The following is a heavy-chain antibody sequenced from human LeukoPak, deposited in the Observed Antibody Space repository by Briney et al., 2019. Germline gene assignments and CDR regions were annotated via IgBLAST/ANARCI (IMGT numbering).Heavy chain of an antibody. CDR3: ARAGARFGELLAALDY. J-gene: IGHJ4*02. CDR1: GFTFSSYS. Sequence: GGSLRLSCAASGFTFSSYSMSWVCQAPGKGLEWVANIKQDGSDKYYADSVKGRFTISRDNSKNTLYLQMDSLRAEDTAVYSCARAGARFGELLAALDYWGQGTLVTVSS. V-gene: IGHV3-7*01. CDR2: IKQDGSDK. D-gene: IGHD3-10*01.